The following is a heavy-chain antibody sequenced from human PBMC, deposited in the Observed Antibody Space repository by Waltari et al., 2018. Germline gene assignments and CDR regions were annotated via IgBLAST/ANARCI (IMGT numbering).Heavy chain of an antibody. D-gene: IGHD5-12*01. CDR1: GGSISSSSYY. CDR2: IYYSGST. J-gene: IGHJ4*02. CDR3: ARHEGGRWLQLSYYFDY. V-gene: IGHV4-39*01. Sequence: QLQLQESGPGLVKPSETLSLTCTVSGGSISSSSYYWGWIRQPPGKGLEWIGSIYYSGSTYYNPSLKSRVTISVDTSKNQFSLKLSSVTAADTAVYYCARHEGGRWLQLSYYFDYWGQGTLVTVSS.